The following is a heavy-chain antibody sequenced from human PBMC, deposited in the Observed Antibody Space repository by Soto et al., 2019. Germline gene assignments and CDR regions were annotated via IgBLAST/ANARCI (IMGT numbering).Heavy chain of an antibody. CDR3: VGALTYEVPYYYYGMDV. D-gene: IGHD3-16*01. Sequence: GGSLRLSCAASGFSFSTYLMSWVRQAPGKGLEWVANIKQGGNEKFYVDSVKGRFTISRDNDKKSLYLQMDSLRVEDTAVYYCVGALTYEVPYYYYGMDVWGQGTTVTVSS. J-gene: IGHJ6*02. CDR1: GFSFSTYL. V-gene: IGHV3-7*01. CDR2: IKQGGNEK.